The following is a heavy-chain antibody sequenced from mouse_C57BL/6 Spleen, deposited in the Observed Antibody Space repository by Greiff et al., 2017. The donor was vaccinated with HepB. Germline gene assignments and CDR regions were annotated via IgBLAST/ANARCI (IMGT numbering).Heavy chain of an antibody. CDR2: ISDGGSYT. V-gene: IGHV5-4*01. J-gene: IGHJ4*01. Sequence: DVMLVESGGGLVKPGGSLKLSCAASGFTFSSYAMSWVRPTPETRLECVATISDGGSYTYYPDNVKGRFTISRDNAKNNLYLQMSHLKSEDTAMYYCARDLDYYGSNYAMDYWGQGTSVTGSS. CDR3: ARDLDYYGSNYAMDY. D-gene: IGHD1-1*01. CDR1: GFTFSSYA.